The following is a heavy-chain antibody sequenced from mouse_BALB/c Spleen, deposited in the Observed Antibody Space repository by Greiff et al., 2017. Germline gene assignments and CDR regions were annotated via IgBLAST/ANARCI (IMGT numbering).Heavy chain of an antibody. Sequence: QVQLQQPGAELVKPGAPVKLSCKASGYTFTSYWMNWVKQRPGRGLEWIGRIDPSDSETHCNQKFKDKATLTVDKSSSTAYIQLSSLTSEDSAVYYCARSLNYYGSSYVFAYWGQGTLVTVSA. V-gene: IGHV1-69*02. CDR1: GYTFTSYW. D-gene: IGHD1-1*01. CDR2: IDPSDSET. CDR3: ARSLNYYGSSYVFAY. J-gene: IGHJ3*01.